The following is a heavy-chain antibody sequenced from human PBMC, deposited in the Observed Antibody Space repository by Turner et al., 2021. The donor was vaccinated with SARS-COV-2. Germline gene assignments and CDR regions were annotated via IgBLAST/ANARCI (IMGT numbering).Heavy chain of an antibody. CDR3: AKQISYYGSGSLYYFDY. V-gene: IGHV3-48*01. CDR1: GFTFSSDN. D-gene: IGHD3-10*01. CDR2: ISSSSSTI. J-gene: IGHJ4*02. Sequence: EVQLVESGGGLVQPGGSLRLSCAASGFTFSSDNMNWVRQAPGKGLEWVSYISSSSSTIYYADSVKGRVTISRDNAKNSLYLQMNSLRVEDTAVYYCAKQISYYGSGSLYYFDYWGQGTLVTVSS.